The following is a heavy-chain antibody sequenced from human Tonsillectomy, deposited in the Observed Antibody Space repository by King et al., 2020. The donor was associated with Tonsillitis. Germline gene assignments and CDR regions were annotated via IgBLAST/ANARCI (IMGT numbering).Heavy chain of an antibody. Sequence: VQLVESGGGLVQPGGSLRLSCAASGFTFSSYAMSWVRQAPGKGLEWVSGISGSGGSTYYADSVKGRFTISRDNSKNTLYLQMNSLRAEDTAVYSCAKAYLNSYYDILIGYSNWGQGTLVTVSS. D-gene: IGHD3-9*01. CDR3: AKAYLNSYYDILIGYSN. V-gene: IGHV3-23*04. J-gene: IGHJ4*02. CDR2: ISGSGGST. CDR1: GFTFSSYA.